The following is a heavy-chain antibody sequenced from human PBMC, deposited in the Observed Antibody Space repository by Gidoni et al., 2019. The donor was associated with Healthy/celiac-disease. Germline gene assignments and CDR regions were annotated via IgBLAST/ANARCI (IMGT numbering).Heavy chain of an antibody. V-gene: IGHV1-46*01. D-gene: IGHD6-19*01. Sequence: QVQLVQSGAEVKKPGASVKVSCKASGNTFTSYYMPWVRQAPGQGLEWMGIINPSGGSTSYAQKFQGRVTMTRDTSTSTVYMELSSLRSEDTAVYYCAREESSGTIVFDYWGQGTLVTVSS. CDR1: GNTFTSYY. CDR2: INPSGGST. J-gene: IGHJ4*02. CDR3: AREESSGTIVFDY.